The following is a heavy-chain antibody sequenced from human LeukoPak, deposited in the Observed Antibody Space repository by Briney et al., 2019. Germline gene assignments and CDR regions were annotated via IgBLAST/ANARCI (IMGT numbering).Heavy chain of an antibody. CDR2: INWNGDIR. D-gene: IGHD2-15*01. CDR1: AFKFDNNG. CDR3: ATGKASWYYGMDV. Sequence: GGSLRLSCAASAFKFDNNGMSWVRQAPGGGLEWVCGINWNGDIRVYVDSVKGRFTISRDNSKKSLYLQKNSLRAVYTALYYCATGKASWYYGMDVWGQGTTVIVSS. V-gene: IGHV3-20*04. J-gene: IGHJ6*02.